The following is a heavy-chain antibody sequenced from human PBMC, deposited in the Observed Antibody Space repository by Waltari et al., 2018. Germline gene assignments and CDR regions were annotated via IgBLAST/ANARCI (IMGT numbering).Heavy chain of an antibody. D-gene: IGHD3-3*01. V-gene: IGHV2-5*02. CDR1: GFSLSTSGVG. J-gene: IGHJ5*02. CDR3: AHTRITIFGVVHNWFDP. CDR2: IYWDDDK. Sequence: QNTLKESGPTLVKPTQTLTLTCTFSGFSLSTSGVGVGWIRQPPGKALEWLALIYWDDDKRYSPSLKSRLTITKDTSKNQVVLTMTNMDPVDTATYYCAHTRITIFGVVHNWFDPWGQGTLVTVSS.